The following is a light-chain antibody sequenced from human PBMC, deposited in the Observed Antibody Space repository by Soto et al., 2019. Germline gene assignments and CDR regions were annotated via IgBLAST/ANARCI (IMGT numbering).Light chain of an antibody. CDR1: QSVSSN. CDR3: KQYGSSPLT. J-gene: IGKJ4*01. CDR2: GAS. V-gene: IGKV3-15*01. Sequence: EIVMTQSPATLSVSPGERATLSCRASQSVSSNLAWYQQKPGQAPRLLIYGASTRATGIQARFSGSGSGTEFTLTIRSLQSEDFAVYYCKQYGSSPLTFGGGTKVDIK.